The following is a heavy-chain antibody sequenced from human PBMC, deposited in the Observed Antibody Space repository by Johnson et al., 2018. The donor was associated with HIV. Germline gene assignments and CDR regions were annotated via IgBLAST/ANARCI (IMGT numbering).Heavy chain of an antibody. J-gene: IGHJ3*02. V-gene: IGHV3-23*04. D-gene: IGHD2-15*01. CDR1: GFTFSSYA. Sequence: VQLVESGGGLVQPGGSLRLSCAVSGFTFSSYAMSWVRQAPGKGLEWVSAISGSGGSTYYADSVKGRFTISRDNSKNTLYLQMNSLRAEDTAVYYCARDGVVVVPGGWGAFDIWGQGTMVTVSS. CDR2: ISGSGGST. CDR3: ARDGVVVVPGGWGAFDI.